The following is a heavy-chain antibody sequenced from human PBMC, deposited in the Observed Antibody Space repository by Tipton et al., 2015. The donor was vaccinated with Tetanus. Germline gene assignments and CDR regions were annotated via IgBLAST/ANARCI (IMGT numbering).Heavy chain of an antibody. CDR1: GFTFRSYT. CDR2: ISGSSTTI. J-gene: IGHJ4*02. D-gene: IGHD1-26*01. V-gene: IGHV3-21*01. Sequence: SLRLSCAASGFTFRSYTLNWVRQAPGKGLEWVACISGSSTTIYYTDSVKGRFTVSRDNAKNSVYLQMTSLRAEDTAVYYCASGSTLDYWGQGTLVTVSS. CDR3: ASGSTLDY.